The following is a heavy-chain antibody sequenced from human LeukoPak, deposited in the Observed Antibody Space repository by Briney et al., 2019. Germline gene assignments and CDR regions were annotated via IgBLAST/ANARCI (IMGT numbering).Heavy chain of an antibody. V-gene: IGHV3-20*04. D-gene: IGHD5-12*01. CDR1: GFTFDDYG. J-gene: IGHJ5*02. Sequence: PGGSLRLSCSASGFTFDDYGMTWVRQAPGKGLEWVSNINWNGGSTGYADSVRGRFTISRDNAKNSLYLQMNSLRAEDTAIYYCAKKLVPNARAWFDPWGQGTLVTVSS. CDR3: AKKLVPNARAWFDP. CDR2: INWNGGST.